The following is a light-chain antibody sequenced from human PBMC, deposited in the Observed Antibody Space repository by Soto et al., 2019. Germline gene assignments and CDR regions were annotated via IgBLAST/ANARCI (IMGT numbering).Light chain of an antibody. CDR2: KIS. CDR1: QSLVHSDGNTY. V-gene: IGKV2-24*01. CDR3: MQGTQSPWT. J-gene: IGKJ1*01. Sequence: DIVMTQTPLSSPVTLGQPASISCRSSQSLVHSDGNTYLSWLQQRPGQPPRLIISKISDRFSGVPDRFSGCGAGTDYTLPISRVEAEDVGVYYCMQGTQSPWTFGQGTKVEIK.